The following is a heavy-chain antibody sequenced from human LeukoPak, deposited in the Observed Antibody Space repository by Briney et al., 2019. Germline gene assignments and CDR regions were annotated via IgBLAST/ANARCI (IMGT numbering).Heavy chain of an antibody. Sequence: PGGSLRLSCAASGFTFSNYGMHWVRQAPGKGLEWVAVIWYDGSNKFYADSVKGRFTISRDNSKNTLYLQMNSLGAEDTAVYYCARDVGGTVDFWGQGTLVSVSS. CDR2: IWYDGSNK. J-gene: IGHJ4*02. V-gene: IGHV3-33*01. CDR3: ARDVGGTVDF. D-gene: IGHD1-26*01. CDR1: GFTFSNYG.